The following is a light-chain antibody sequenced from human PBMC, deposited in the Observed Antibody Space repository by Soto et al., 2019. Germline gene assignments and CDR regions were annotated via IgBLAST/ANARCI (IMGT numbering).Light chain of an antibody. V-gene: IGLV2-8*01. CDR3: TSYAGSNIWV. CDR1: SSDVGAYKY. Sequence: QSVLTQPPSASGSPGQSVTISCTGTSSDVGAYKYVSWYQQYPGKAPKLMIYEVSKRPSGVPDRFSGSKSGNTASLTVSGLQDDDEADYYCTSYAGSNIWVFGGGTKLTVL. J-gene: IGLJ3*02. CDR2: EVS.